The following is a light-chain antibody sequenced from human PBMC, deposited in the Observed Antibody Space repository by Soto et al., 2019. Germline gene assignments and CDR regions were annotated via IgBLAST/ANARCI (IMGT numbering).Light chain of an antibody. CDR3: QQYGSAPFT. V-gene: IGKV3-20*01. CDR1: QSVTSSY. J-gene: IGKJ3*01. CDR2: GGS. Sequence: IVLTQSPGTLSLSPGEGLTLSCRASQSVTSSYLAWYQHKPGQAPRLLIYGGSTKATGTPDRFSGSGSGTDFTLTIGRLEPEDFAVYYCQQYGSAPFTFGPGTKVDIK.